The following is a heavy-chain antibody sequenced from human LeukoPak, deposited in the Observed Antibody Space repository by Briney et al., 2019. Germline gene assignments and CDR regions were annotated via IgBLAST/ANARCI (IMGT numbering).Heavy chain of an antibody. Sequence: PGGSLRLSCAASGFTFSSYAMSWVRQAPGKGLEWVSAISGSGGSTYYADSVKGRFTNSRDNSKNTLYLQMNSLRAEDTAVYYCAKDLSGDPENYYYYGMDVWGQGTTVTVSS. CDR2: ISGSGGST. J-gene: IGHJ6*02. CDR1: GFTFSSYA. V-gene: IGHV3-23*01. CDR3: AKDLSGDPENYYYYGMDV. D-gene: IGHD2-21*02.